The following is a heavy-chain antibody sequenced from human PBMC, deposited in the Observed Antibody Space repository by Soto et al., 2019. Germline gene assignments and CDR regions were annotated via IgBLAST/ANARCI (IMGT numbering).Heavy chain of an antibody. J-gene: IGHJ5*02. Sequence: QVQLVQSGAEVKKPGSSVKVSCKSSGGTFSSYAFSWVRQAPGQGLEWMGGIIPMFGTANYAQKFQGRVTIPADESTSTAYMELSSLRFEDTAVYYCARDSLVVVAATPRWFDPWGQGTLVTVSS. V-gene: IGHV1-69*01. CDR2: IIPMFGTA. CDR1: GGTFSSYA. D-gene: IGHD2-15*01. CDR3: ARDSLVVVAATPRWFDP.